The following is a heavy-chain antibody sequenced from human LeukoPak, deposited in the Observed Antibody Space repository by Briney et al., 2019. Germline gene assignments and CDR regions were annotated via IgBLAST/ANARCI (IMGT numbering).Heavy chain of an antibody. V-gene: IGHV3-23*01. Sequence: QSGGSLRLSCAASEFTFSSYAMQWVRQAPGKGLEWGSGISASGGSTYYADSVKGRFTISRDNSKNTLYLQMNSLRAEDTAIYYCAKYVSAKGPPYGLDAWGQGTTVTVSS. CDR1: EFTFSSYA. J-gene: IGHJ6*02. CDR2: ISASGGST. D-gene: IGHD2/OR15-2a*01. CDR3: AKYVSAKGPPYGLDA.